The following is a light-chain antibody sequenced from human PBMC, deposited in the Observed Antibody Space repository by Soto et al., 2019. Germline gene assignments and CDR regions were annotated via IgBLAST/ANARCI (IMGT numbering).Light chain of an antibody. CDR2: EVS. V-gene: IGLV2-18*02. CDR1: STDVGNYNR. J-gene: IGLJ2*01. CDR3: SSYTSSSTLVV. Sequence: SALTQPPSVSGSPGQSVTISCTGTSTDVGNYNRVSWYQQPPGTAPKLIIYEVSNRPSGVPDRFSGSKSGNTASLTISGLQAEDEADYYCSSYTSSSTLVVFGGGTKLTVL.